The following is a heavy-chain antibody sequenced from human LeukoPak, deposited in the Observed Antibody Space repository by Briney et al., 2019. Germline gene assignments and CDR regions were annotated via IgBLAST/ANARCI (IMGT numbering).Heavy chain of an antibody. CDR1: GLTFSRDW. J-gene: IGHJ1*01. Sequence: PGGSLRLSCEASGLTFSRDWMGWVRQAPGKGLEWVANIRQDGGETYYGDSVKGRFIISRDNAKNSLLLQMNRLRAEDTAVYYCATYSSLNTREFQYWGQGTLVTVSP. V-gene: IGHV3-7*01. CDR3: ATYSSLNTREFQY. CDR2: IRQDGGET. D-gene: IGHD3-22*01.